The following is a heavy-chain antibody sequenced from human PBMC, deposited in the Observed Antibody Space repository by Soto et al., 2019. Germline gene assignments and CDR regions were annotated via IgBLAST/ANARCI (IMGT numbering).Heavy chain of an antibody. CDR3: ATQAGTIFGVVTLYYFDY. J-gene: IGHJ4*02. CDR2: IYYSGST. V-gene: IGHV4-39*01. Sequence: SETLSLTCTFSGGSISSSSYYWGWIRQPPGKGLEWIGSIYYSGSTYYNPSLKSRVTISVDTSKNQFSLKLSSVTAADTAVYYCATQAGTIFGVVTLYYFDYWGQGTLVTVSS. CDR1: GGSISSSSYY. D-gene: IGHD3-3*01.